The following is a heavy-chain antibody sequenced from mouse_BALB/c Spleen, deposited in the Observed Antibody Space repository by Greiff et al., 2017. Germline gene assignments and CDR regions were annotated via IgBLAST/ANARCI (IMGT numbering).Heavy chain of an antibody. CDR3: ARDLEGYYGYDAY. Sequence: VKLQESGPGLVAPSQSLSITCTVSGFSLTSYGVHWVRQPPGKGLEWLGVIWAGGSTNYNSALMSRLSISKDNSKSQVFLKMNSLQTDDTAMYYCARDLEGYYGYDAYWGQGTLVTVSA. J-gene: IGHJ3*01. V-gene: IGHV2-9*02. CDR1: GFSLTSYG. CDR2: IWAGGST. D-gene: IGHD1-2*01.